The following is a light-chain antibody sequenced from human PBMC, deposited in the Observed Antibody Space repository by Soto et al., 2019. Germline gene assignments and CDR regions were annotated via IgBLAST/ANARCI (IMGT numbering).Light chain of an antibody. CDR1: QVISNN. CDR2: AAS. CDR3: QQYNSYPRT. V-gene: IGKV1-16*02. Sequence: DIQMTQSPSSLSASVGDRVTNTCRASQVISNNLAWFQQKPGKAPKSLIYAASSLQRGVPSKFSGSGSGADFNLNINSLQPEDFANYYCQQYNSYPRTVGQGTKVEI. J-gene: IGKJ1*01.